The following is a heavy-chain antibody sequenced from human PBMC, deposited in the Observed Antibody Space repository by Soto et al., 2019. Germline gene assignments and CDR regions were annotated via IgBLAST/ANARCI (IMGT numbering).Heavy chain of an antibody. Sequence: GGSLRLSCAASGFTFSSYGMHWVRQAPGKGLEWVAVISYDGSNKYYADSVKGRFTISRDNSKNTLYLQMNSLGAEDTAVYYCAKDPKSAGSGPDYWGQGTLVTVSS. CDR2: ISYDGSNK. J-gene: IGHJ4*02. CDR3: AKDPKSAGSGPDY. V-gene: IGHV3-30*18. D-gene: IGHD2-15*01. CDR1: GFTFSSYG.